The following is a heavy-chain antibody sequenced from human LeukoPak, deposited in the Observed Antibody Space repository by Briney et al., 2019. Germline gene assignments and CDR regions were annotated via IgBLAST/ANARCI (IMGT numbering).Heavy chain of an antibody. V-gene: IGHV3-9*01. CDR1: GFTFDDYA. CDR3: AKGFDYYDSSGFDY. D-gene: IGHD3-22*01. CDR2: ISWNSGSI. J-gene: IGHJ4*02. Sequence: PGGSLRLSCAASGFTFDDYAIHWVRQAPGKGLEWVSGISWNSGSIGYADSVKGRFTISRDNAKNSLYLQMNSLRAEDTALYYCAKGFDYYDSSGFDYWGQGTLVTVSS.